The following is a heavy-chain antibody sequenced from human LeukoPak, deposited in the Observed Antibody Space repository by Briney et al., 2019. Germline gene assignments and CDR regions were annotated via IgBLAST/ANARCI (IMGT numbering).Heavy chain of an antibody. CDR1: GGTFISYA. CDR3: ARYRITYYYGSGSYDPSGLDYYYGMDV. V-gene: IGHV1-69*13. Sequence: ASVKVSCKASGGTFISYAISWVRQAPGQGLEWMGGIIPIFGTANYAQKFQGRVTITADESTSTAYMELSSLRSEDTAVYYCARYRITYYYGSGSYDPSGLDYYYGMDVWGQGTTVTVSS. D-gene: IGHD3-10*01. CDR2: IIPIFGTA. J-gene: IGHJ6*02.